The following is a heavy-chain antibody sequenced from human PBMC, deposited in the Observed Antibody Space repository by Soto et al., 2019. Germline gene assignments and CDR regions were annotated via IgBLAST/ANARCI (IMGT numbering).Heavy chain of an antibody. CDR1: GGSISSSNW. CDR2: IFHSGST. J-gene: IGHJ4*02. CDR3: ARAWGLVVPGHFDY. V-gene: IGHV4-4*02. D-gene: IGHD2-15*01. Sequence: PSETLSLTCAVSGGSISSSNWWNWVRQPPGKGLEWIGEIFHSGSTNYNPSLKSRVTISVDKSKNQFSLKLNSVTAADTAVYSCARAWGLVVPGHFDYWGQGTLVTVSS.